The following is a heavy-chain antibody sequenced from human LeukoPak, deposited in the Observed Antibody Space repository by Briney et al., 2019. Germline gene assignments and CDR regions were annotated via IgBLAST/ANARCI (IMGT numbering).Heavy chain of an antibody. CDR1: GFTFSSAA. Sequence: GGSLRLSCAASGFTFSSAAMTWVRQAPGKGLEWVSVIYSGGNTYYADSVKGRFTISRDNSKNTLYLQMNSLRAEDTAVYYCARLVVGPAAMGFGAFDIWGQGTMVTVSS. CDR2: IYSGGNT. J-gene: IGHJ3*02. V-gene: IGHV3-53*01. CDR3: ARLVVGPAAMGFGAFDI. D-gene: IGHD2-2*01.